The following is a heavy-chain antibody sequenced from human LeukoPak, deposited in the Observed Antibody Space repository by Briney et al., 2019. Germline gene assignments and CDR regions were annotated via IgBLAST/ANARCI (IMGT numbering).Heavy chain of an antibody. D-gene: IGHD1-26*01. Sequence: PSETLSLTCAVYGGSFSGYYWSWIRQPPGKGLEWIGEINHSGSTNYNPSLKSRVTISVDTSKNQFSLKLSSVTAADTAVYYCARSSYSGSYRRDRAACQFDYWGQGNLVTVSS. CDR1: GGSFSGYY. CDR2: INHSGST. CDR3: ARSSYSGSYRRDRAACQFDY. V-gene: IGHV4-34*01. J-gene: IGHJ4*02.